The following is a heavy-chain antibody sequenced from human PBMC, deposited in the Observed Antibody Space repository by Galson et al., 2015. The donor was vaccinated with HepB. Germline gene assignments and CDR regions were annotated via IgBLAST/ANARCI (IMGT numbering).Heavy chain of an antibody. V-gene: IGHV4-59*08. CDR1: VGSISGYY. Sequence: SETLSLTCTMSVGSISGYYWSWIRQPPGKGLEWIGSISHSGKTNYNPSLKSRVTMSVDTSKNHFSLNLNSVAASETAMYYCARQTDLWFGALSVPAYFDVWGRGTLVAVSS. D-gene: IGHD3-10*01. CDR2: ISHSGKT. J-gene: IGHJ2*01. CDR3: ARQTDLWFGALSVPAYFDV.